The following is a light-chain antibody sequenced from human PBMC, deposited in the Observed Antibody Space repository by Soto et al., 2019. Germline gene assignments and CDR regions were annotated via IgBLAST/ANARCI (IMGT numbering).Light chain of an antibody. CDR3: QQYGSSPT. V-gene: IGKV3-20*01. J-gene: IGKJ1*01. CDR1: QSVSSNY. CDR2: VAS. Sequence: EIVLTQSPGTLSLSPGERATLSCRASQSVSSNYLAWYQQKPGQAPRLLMYVASSRATGIPDRFRGSGSGTDFTLTISGLEPEDFAVYYCQQYGSSPTFDQGTKVEIK.